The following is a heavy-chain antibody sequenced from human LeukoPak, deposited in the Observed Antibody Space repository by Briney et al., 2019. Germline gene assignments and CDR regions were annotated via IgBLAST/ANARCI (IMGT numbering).Heavy chain of an antibody. D-gene: IGHD1-26*01. Sequence: GGSLRLSCAASGFTFSSYAMTWVRRAPGKGLQWVSSVSGSGVTTYYADSVKGRFTISRDNSENTLYLQMNSLRAEDTALYYCAKGDRVGTTANFDYWGQGTLVTVSS. CDR1: GFTFSSYA. J-gene: IGHJ4*02. V-gene: IGHV3-23*01. CDR3: AKGDRVGTTANFDY. CDR2: VSGSGVTT.